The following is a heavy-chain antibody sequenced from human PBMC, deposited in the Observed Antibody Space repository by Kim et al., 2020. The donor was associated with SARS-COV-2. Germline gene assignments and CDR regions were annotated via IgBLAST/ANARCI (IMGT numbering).Heavy chain of an antibody. CDR2: IYPGDSDT. J-gene: IGHJ4*02. CDR1: GYIFTGFW. D-gene: IGHD6-6*01. CDR3: ARHPETSFDH. V-gene: IGHV5-51*01. Sequence: GGSLKISCKASGYIFTGFWIGWVRQIPGKRLEWIGIIYPGDSDTKYSPAFQGRVTMSVDESLNTTYLQWSSLKASDTALYYCARHPETSFDHWGQGTQVTVSS.